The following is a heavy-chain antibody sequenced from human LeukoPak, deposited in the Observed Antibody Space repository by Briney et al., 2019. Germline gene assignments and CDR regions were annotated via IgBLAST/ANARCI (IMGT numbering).Heavy chain of an antibody. D-gene: IGHD2-2*01. J-gene: IGHJ3*02. CDR1: GYTLTELS. CDR2: FDPEDGET. Sequence: GASVKVSCKVSGYTLTELSMHWVRQAPGKGLEWMGGFDPEDGETIYAQKFQGRVTMTEDTFTDTAYMELSSLRSEDTAVYYCATDRVVPAAYDAFDIWGQGTMVTVSS. V-gene: IGHV1-24*01. CDR3: ATDRVVPAAYDAFDI.